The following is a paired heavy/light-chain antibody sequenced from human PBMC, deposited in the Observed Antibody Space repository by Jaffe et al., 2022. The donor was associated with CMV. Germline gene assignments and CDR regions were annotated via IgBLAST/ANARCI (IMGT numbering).Heavy chain of an antibody. V-gene: IGHV3-74*01. CDR2: INGDGSST. CDR3: TRDPRFCISNSCSNYYYYGMDV. Sequence: EVQLVESGGGLVQPGGSLRLSCAASGFTFSSYWMHWVRQAPGKGLVWVSRINGDGSSTNHADSVKGRFTISRDNAENTLYLQMNGLRAEDTAVYFCTRDPRFCISNSCSNYYYYGMDVWGQGTTVTVSS. D-gene: IGHD2-2*01. CDR1: GFTFSSYW. J-gene: IGHJ6*02.
Light chain of an antibody. J-gene: IGKJ4*01. CDR1: QSVSSSY. V-gene: IGKV3-20*01. CDR2: GTS. Sequence: EIVLTQSPGTLSLSPGERATLSCRASQSVSSSYLAWYQQKPGQAPRLLIYGTSTRATGIPDRFSGSGSGTDFTLTISRLEPEDFAVYYCQQYLTFGGGTKVEIK. CDR3: QQYLT.